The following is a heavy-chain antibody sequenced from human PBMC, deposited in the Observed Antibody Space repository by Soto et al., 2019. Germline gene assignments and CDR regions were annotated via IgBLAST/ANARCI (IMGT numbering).Heavy chain of an antibody. CDR2: ISYDGNNK. J-gene: IGHJ4*02. V-gene: IGHV3-30*18. Sequence: SLRLSCAASGFTFSSYGMHWVRQAPGKGLEWVAVISYDGNNKYYADSVKGRFTISRDNSKNTLYLQMNSLRAEDTAVYYCAKGGYYYDSSGYYKQPSDYWGQGTLVTVSS. CDR1: GFTFSSYG. CDR3: AKGGYYYDSSGYYKQPSDY. D-gene: IGHD3-22*01.